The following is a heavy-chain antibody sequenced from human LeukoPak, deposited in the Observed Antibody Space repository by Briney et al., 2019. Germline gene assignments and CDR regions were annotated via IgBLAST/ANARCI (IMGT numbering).Heavy chain of an antibody. CDR2: ISSSSSYI. Sequence: GGSLRLSCAASGFTFSSYWMHWVRQAPGKGLEWVSSISSSSSYIYYADSVKGRFTISRDNAKNSLYLQMNSLRAEDTAVYYCASYYYGSGSYSSDYYYYMDVWGKGTTVTVSS. V-gene: IGHV3-21*01. D-gene: IGHD3-10*01. J-gene: IGHJ6*03. CDR1: GFTFSSYW. CDR3: ASYYYGSGSYSSDYYYYMDV.